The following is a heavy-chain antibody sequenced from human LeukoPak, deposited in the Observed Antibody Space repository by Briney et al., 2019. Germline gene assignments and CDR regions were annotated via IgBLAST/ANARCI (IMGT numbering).Heavy chain of an antibody. J-gene: IGHJ5*02. CDR2: IYYSGST. CDR1: GGSISSSSYY. V-gene: IGHV4-39*01. CDR3: ARRDSSSLLNWFDP. D-gene: IGHD6-6*01. Sequence: SETLSLTCTVSGGSISSSSYYWGWIRQPPGKGLEWIGSIYYSGSTYYNPSLKSRVTISVDTSKNQFSLKLSSVTAADTAVYYCARRDSSSLLNWFDPWGQGTLVTVSS.